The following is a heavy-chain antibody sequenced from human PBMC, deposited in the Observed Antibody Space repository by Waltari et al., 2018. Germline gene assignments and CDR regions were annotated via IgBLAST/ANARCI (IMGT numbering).Heavy chain of an antibody. D-gene: IGHD3-3*01. Sequence: QVQLQQWGAGLLKPSETLSLTCAVYGGSFSGYYWSWIRQPPGKGLEWIGEIKHSGSTNYNPSLKSRVTISVDTSKNQFSLKLSSVTAADTAVYYCARRGRITIFGVVTNYYYYGMDVWGQGTTVTVSS. V-gene: IGHV4-34*01. J-gene: IGHJ6*02. CDR3: ARRGRITIFGVVTNYYYYGMDV. CDR1: GGSFSGYY. CDR2: IKHSGST.